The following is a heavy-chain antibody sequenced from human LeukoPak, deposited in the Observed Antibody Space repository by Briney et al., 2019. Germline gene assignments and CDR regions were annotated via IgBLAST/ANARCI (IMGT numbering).Heavy chain of an antibody. Sequence: GGSLRLSCAASGFTVSSNYMSWVRQAPGKGLEWVSVIYSGGSTYYADSVKGRFTISRDNSKNTLYLQMNSLRAEDTAVYYCARGDRYSSSWYGGDFDYWGQGTLVTVSS. CDR1: GFTVSSNY. J-gene: IGHJ4*02. V-gene: IGHV3-53*01. CDR2: IYSGGST. CDR3: ARGDRYSSSWYGGDFDY. D-gene: IGHD6-13*01.